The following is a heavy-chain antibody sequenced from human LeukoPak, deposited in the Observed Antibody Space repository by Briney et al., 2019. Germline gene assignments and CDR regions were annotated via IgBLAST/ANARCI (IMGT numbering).Heavy chain of an antibody. V-gene: IGHV3-7*01. CDR3: ARVGAWDLQRVFDH. Sequence: PGGSLRLSCAAAGFTFSDYWMTWVRQFPGQGLEGGANIKQDGSESYYVDSVKGRFTISRDNAKQSLYLDMCSLRVEATAVYYCARVGAWDLQRVFDHWGQGALVTVSS. D-gene: IGHD1-26*01. CDR1: GFTFSDYW. J-gene: IGHJ4*02. CDR2: IKQDGSES.